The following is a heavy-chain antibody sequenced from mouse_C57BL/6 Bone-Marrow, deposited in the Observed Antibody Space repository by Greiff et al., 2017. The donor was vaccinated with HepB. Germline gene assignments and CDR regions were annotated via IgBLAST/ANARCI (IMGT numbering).Heavy chain of an antibody. CDR1: GYTFTSYW. CDR3: ARREDGYYLDY. D-gene: IGHD2-3*01. V-gene: IGHV1-55*01. J-gene: IGHJ2*01. Sequence: VKLMESGAELVKPGASVKMSCKASGYTFTSYWITWVKQRPGQGLEWIGDIYPGSGSTNYNEKFKSKATLTVDTSSSTAYMQLSSLTSEDSAVYYCARREDGYYLDYWGQGTTLTVSS. CDR2: IYPGSGST.